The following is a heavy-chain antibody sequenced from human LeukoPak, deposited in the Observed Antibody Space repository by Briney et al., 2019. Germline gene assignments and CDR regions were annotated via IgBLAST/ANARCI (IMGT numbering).Heavy chain of an antibody. D-gene: IGHD3-3*01. J-gene: IGHJ6*03. CDR3: ARDHRPTFWSGYYPCYIDV. Sequence: GGSLRLSCAASGFTFSSYSMKWVRQAPGRGLEWVSSISSISSYIYYADSVKGRFTISRDNAKNSLYLQMNSLRAEDTAVYYCARDHRPTFWSGYYPCYIDVWGKGTTVTVSS. CDR1: GFTFSSYS. V-gene: IGHV3-21*01. CDR2: ISSISSYI.